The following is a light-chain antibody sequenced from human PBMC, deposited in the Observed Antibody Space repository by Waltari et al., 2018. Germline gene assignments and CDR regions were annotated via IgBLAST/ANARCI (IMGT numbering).Light chain of an antibody. V-gene: IGKV3-20*01. CDR1: ESNSKY. Sequence: EIVLTQSPGTLSLSSGERATLSCRASESNSKYLAWYQQKPGQAPRLLIYHASSRATGIPDRFSGSGSGTDFSLTISRLEPEDFAVYYCQHYESLPVTFGQGTKVEIK. CDR3: QHYESLPVT. J-gene: IGKJ1*01. CDR2: HAS.